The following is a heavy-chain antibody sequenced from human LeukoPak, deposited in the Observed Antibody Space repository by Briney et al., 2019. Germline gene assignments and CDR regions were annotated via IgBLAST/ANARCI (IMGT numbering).Heavy chain of an antibody. J-gene: IGHJ4*02. V-gene: IGHV3-9*01. CDR1: GFTYDDYP. CDR2: ISWNSGTI. Sequence: GGSLRLSCAATGFTYDDYPMHWVRQVPGKGLEGVSGISWNSGTIGYADAVKGRFTISRDNAKNSLYLQMNRLRADDTALYYCAKADRGDYYDSSGSLHYWGQGTLVTVSS. CDR3: AKADRGDYYDSSGSLHY. D-gene: IGHD3-22*01.